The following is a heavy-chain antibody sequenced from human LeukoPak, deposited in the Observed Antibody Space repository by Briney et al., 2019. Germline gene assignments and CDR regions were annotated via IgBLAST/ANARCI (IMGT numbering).Heavy chain of an antibody. CDR2: ISSNGGST. J-gene: IGHJ4*02. D-gene: IGHD5-24*01. Sequence: GGSLRLSCSVSGFTFSSYAMHWVRQAPGKGLQYVSSISSNGGSTHYAASVKGRFTISRDNSKNTLYLQMSSLRAEDTALYYCVKDRWIDYWGQGALVTVST. CDR3: VKDRWIDY. CDR1: GFTFSSYA. V-gene: IGHV3-64D*06.